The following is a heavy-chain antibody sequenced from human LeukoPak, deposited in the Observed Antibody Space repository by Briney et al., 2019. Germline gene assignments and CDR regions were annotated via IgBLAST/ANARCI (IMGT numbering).Heavy chain of an antibody. Sequence: GGSLRLSCAASGFTFSSYGMHWVRQAPGKGLEWVAVIWADGSNQRYADSVKGRFTISRDNSKNTLYLQMSNLRAEDTAVYYCARDGTVEMATRWGQGTLVTVSS. V-gene: IGHV3-33*01. D-gene: IGHD5-24*01. CDR3: ARDGTVEMATR. J-gene: IGHJ4*02. CDR2: IWADGSNQ. CDR1: GFTFSSYG.